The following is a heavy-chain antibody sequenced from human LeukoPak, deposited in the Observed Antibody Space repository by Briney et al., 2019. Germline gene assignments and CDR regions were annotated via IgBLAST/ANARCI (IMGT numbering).Heavy chain of an antibody. Sequence: GASVKVSCKVSEYTLTELSMHWVRQAPGKGLEWMGGFDPEDGETIYAQKFQGRVTMTRDTSISTVYMELSGLTADDTAVYYCTRVGDDYPYWGQGTLVTVSS. V-gene: IGHV1-24*01. CDR3: TRVGDDYPY. J-gene: IGHJ4*02. D-gene: IGHD5-24*01. CDR1: EYTLTELS. CDR2: FDPEDGET.